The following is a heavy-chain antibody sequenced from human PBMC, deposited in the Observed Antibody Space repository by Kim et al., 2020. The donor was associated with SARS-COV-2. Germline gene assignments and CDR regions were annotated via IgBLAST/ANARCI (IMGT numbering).Heavy chain of an antibody. J-gene: IGHJ4*02. CDR2: ISGSGGST. Sequence: GGSLRLSCAASGFTFSSYAMSWVRQAPGKGLEWVSAISGSGGSTYYADSVKGRFTISRDNSKNTLYLQMNSLRAEDTAVYYCAKEPDALYGPPPPSYFDYWGQGTLVTVSS. D-gene: IGHD3-16*01. CDR1: GFTFSSYA. V-gene: IGHV3-23*01. CDR3: AKEPDALYGPPPPSYFDY.